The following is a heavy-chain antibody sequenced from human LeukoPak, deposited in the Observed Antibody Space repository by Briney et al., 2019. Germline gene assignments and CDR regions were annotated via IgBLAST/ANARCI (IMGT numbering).Heavy chain of an antibody. D-gene: IGHD2-21*02. V-gene: IGHV3-74*01. CDR3: AREGGDWL. CDR1: GFTFSRYG. CDR2: VKTDGRTT. Sequence: GGSLRLSCAAAGFTFSRYGMHWVRQAPGKGLVWVSHVKTDGRTTHYADSVKGRFTTSRDNAKNTLYPQMNSLRAEDTAVYYCAREGGDWLWGQGTLVTVSS. J-gene: IGHJ4*02.